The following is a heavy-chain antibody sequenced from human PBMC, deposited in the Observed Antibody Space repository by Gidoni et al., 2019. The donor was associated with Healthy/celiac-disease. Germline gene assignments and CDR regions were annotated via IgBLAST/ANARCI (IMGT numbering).Heavy chain of an antibody. V-gene: IGHV3-23*04. D-gene: IGHD1-26*01. CDR3: AKGGAPGYYYYYGMDV. CDR2: ISGSGGST. CDR1: GFTFSSYA. J-gene: IGHJ6*02. Sequence: EVQLVESGGGLVQPGGSLRLSCAASGFTFSSYAMSWVRQAPGKGLEWVSAISGSGGSTYYADSVKGRFTISRDNSKNTLYLQMNSLRAEDTAVYYCAKGGAPGYYYYYGMDVWGQGTTVTVSS.